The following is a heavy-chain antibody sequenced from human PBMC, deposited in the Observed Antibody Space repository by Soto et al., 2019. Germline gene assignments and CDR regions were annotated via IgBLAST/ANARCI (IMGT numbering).Heavy chain of an antibody. V-gene: IGHV1-46*01. CDR2: INPSGGSA. D-gene: IGHD3-10*01. CDR3: ATRGSVRGTNYCYGMDV. J-gene: IGHJ6*02. CDR1: GYTFTSYY. Sequence: ASVKVSCKASGYTFTSYYMHWVRQAPGQGLEWMGIINPSGGSASYAQKFQGRVTMTGDTSTDTVYMELSSLRSEDTAVYYCATRGSVRGTNYCYGMDVWGQGTTVTVSS.